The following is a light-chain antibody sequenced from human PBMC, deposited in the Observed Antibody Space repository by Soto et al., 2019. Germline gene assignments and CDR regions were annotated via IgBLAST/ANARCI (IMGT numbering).Light chain of an antibody. V-gene: IGKV3-11*01. CDR3: QQRSNWPPIT. J-gene: IGKJ5*01. CDR1: QSVSSN. CDR2: GAS. Sequence: EIVLTQSPASLSLSPGERATLSCRASQSVSSNLAWYQQKPGRAPRLLIYGASTRATGMPARFSGSGSGTEFTLTISSLEPEDFAVYYCQQRSNWPPITFGQGTRLEIK.